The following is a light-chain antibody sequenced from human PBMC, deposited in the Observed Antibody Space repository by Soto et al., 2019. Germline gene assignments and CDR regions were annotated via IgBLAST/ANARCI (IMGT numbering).Light chain of an antibody. Sequence: DIQMTQSPSSLSASVGDRVTITCQASQDIRNYLNWYQQKPGKAPKLLIYDASNLETGVPSRFSGRGFGTDFTFTISSLQPEDIATYYCQQYDNLPRTFGPGTKVDIK. CDR2: DAS. V-gene: IGKV1-33*01. J-gene: IGKJ3*01. CDR1: QDIRNY. CDR3: QQYDNLPRT.